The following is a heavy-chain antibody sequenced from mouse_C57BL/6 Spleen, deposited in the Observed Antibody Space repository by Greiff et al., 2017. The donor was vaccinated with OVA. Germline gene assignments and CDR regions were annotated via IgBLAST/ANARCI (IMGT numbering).Heavy chain of an antibody. CDR2: INPNNGGT. CDR3: ARGARGSSFAY. Sequence: EVQGVESGPELVKPGASVKMSCKASGYTFTDYNMHWVKQSHGKSLAWIGYINPNNGGTSYNQKFKGKATLTVNKSSSTAYMELRSLTSEDSAVYYCARGARGSSFAYWGQGTLVTVSA. CDR1: GYTFTDYN. D-gene: IGHD1-1*01. V-gene: IGHV1-22*01. J-gene: IGHJ3*01.